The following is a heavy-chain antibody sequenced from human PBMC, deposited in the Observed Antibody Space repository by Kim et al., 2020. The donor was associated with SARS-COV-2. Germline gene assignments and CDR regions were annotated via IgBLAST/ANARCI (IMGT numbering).Heavy chain of an antibody. Sequence: GGSLRLSCAASGSTFSSFLLRFFRPSPGNVLEWVANIKKDGSEKYYVDSVKGRITISRDNAKNSLYLQMNSLRAEDTAVYYCARDLLSLKYYYDSSGYYSGGAFDIWGQGTMVTVSS. CDR2: IKKDGSEK. CDR3: ARDLLSLKYYYDSSGYYSGGAFDI. V-gene: IGHV3-7*03. J-gene: IGHJ3*02. CDR1: GSTFSSFL. D-gene: IGHD3-22*01.